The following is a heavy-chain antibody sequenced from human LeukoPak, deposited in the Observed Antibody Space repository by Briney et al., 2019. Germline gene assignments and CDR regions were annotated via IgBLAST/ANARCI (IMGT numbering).Heavy chain of an antibody. Sequence: GESLRLSCAASGFTFSTYSMNWVRQAPGKGLEWVSSITSSSNYLYYPYPVRGRFTISRDNAKNSLYLQMNSLRAEDTAVYYCARDESDYYYREGAFDIWGQGTMVTVSS. D-gene: IGHD3-22*01. CDR2: ITSSSNYL. J-gene: IGHJ3*02. CDR1: GFTFSTYS. CDR3: ARDESDYYYREGAFDI. V-gene: IGHV3-21*01.